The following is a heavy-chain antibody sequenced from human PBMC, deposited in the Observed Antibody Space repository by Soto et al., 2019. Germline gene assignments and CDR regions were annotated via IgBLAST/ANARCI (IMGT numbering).Heavy chain of an antibody. V-gene: IGHV5-10-1*01. CDR2: IDPSDSYT. Sequence: PGESLKIYCKGSGYSLTHFWINWVRQMPGKGLEWMGMIDPSDSYTKYTPSFQGHVTISADKSISTAYVQWSSLKASDTAMYYCARGRFGRSWDCFDPWGQGTLVTVSS. CDR1: GYSLTHFW. D-gene: IGHD1-26*01. J-gene: IGHJ5*02. CDR3: ARGRFGRSWDCFDP.